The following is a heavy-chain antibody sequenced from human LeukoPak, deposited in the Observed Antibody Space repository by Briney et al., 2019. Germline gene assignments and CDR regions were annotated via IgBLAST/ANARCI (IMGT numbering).Heavy chain of an antibody. D-gene: IGHD3-10*01. CDR2: ISSSGSYI. J-gene: IGHJ4*02. CDR3: ARPSMVRGRPRYFDY. Sequence: GGSLRLSCAASGFSFSSYTMNWVRQAPGKGLEWVSYISSSGSYIYYADSVKGRFTISRDNAKNSLYLQMNSLRVEDTAVYYCARPSMVRGRPRYFDYWGQGTLVTVSS. CDR1: GFSFSSYT. V-gene: IGHV3-21*01.